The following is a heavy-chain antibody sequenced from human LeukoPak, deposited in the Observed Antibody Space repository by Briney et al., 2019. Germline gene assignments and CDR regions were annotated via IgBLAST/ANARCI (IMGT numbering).Heavy chain of an antibody. J-gene: IGHJ4*02. CDR3: ASTSVTTSEFDY. D-gene: IGHD4-17*01. V-gene: IGHV4-30-4*08. CDR1: GGSISSGDYY. CDR2: IYYSGSI. Sequence: PSQTLSLTCTVSGGSISSGDYYWSWIRQPPGKGLEWIGYIYYSGSIYYNPPLKSRVTISVDTSKNQFSLKLTSVTAADTAVYYCASTSVTTSEFDYWGQGTLVTVSS.